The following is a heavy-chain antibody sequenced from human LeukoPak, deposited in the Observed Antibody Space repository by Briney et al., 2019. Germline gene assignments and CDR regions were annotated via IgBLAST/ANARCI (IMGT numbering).Heavy chain of an antibody. CDR3: ARDLSRAAGTGDRFDP. J-gene: IGHJ5*02. CDR2: IYHSGST. V-gene: IGHV4-4*02. CDR1: GGSISSSNW. Sequence: SETLSLTCAVSGGSISSSNWWSWVRQPPGKGLEWIGEIYHSGSTNYNPSLKSRVTISVDKSKNQFSLKLSSVTAADTAVYYCARDLSRAAGTGDRFDPWGQGTLVTVSS. D-gene: IGHD6-13*01.